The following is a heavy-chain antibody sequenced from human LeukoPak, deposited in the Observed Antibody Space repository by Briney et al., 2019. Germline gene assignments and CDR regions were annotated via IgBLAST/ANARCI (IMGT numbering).Heavy chain of an antibody. Sequence: SETLSLTCTVSGGSISSGSYYWSWIRQPAGKGLEWIGRIYTSGSTNYNPSLKSRVTIPVDTSKNQFSLKLSSVTAPDTAVYYCARQVGQLPPYYYYYYMDVWGKGTTVTVSS. D-gene: IGHD6-6*01. J-gene: IGHJ6*03. V-gene: IGHV4-61*02. CDR1: GGSISSGSYY. CDR2: IYTSGST. CDR3: ARQVGQLPPYYYYYYMDV.